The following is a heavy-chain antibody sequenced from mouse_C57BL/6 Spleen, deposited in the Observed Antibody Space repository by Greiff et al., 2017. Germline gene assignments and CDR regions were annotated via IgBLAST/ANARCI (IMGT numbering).Heavy chain of an antibody. V-gene: IGHV1-22*01. CDR1: GYTFTDYN. D-gene: IGHD2-4*01. J-gene: IGHJ4*01. CDR2: INPNNGGT. CDR3: ARGNYYDYYYYAMDY. Sequence: EVKLQESGPELVKPGASVKMSCKASGYTFTDYNMHWVKQSHGKSLEWIGYINPNNGGTSYNQKFKGKATLTVNKSSSTAYMELRSLTSEDSAVYYCARGNYYDYYYYAMDYWGQGTSVTVSS.